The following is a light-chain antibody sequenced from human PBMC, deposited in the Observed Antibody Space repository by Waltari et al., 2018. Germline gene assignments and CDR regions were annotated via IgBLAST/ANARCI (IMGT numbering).Light chain of an antibody. CDR3: CAYAGRITFVV. V-gene: IGLV2-23*01. CDR1: SSDLGGYNF. CDR2: EGT. J-gene: IGLJ2*01. Sequence: QSALTQPASVSGSPGQSITISCTGTSSDLGGYNFVSWYQQHPGKAPKVLIYEGTKRPSGISNRFSGSKFGNTASLTIAGLQAEDEADYYCCAYAGRITFVVFGGGTKLTVL.